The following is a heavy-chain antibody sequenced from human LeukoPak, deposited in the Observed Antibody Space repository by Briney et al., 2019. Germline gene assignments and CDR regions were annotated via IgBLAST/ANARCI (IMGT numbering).Heavy chain of an antibody. D-gene: IGHD1-7*01. CDR3: ARGGWGTAIDY. V-gene: IGHV3-74*01. CDR1: GFTFSSSW. Sequence: GGSLRLSCAASGFTFSSSWMHWVRQAPGKGLVWVSHINNDGSGTTYADSVRGRFTISRDNAKNTLDLQMNSLRAEDTAVYYCARGGWGTAIDYLGQGSLVTVSS. J-gene: IGHJ4*02. CDR2: INNDGSGT.